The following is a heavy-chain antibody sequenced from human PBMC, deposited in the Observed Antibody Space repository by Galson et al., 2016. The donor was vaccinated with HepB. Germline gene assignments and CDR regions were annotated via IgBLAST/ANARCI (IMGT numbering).Heavy chain of an antibody. CDR1: GFTFRTYT. J-gene: IGHJ4*02. CDR2: ISYGGDST. CDR3: EKTQKYCGGGNCYSSV. V-gene: IGHV3-23*01. D-gene: IGHD2-15*01. Sequence: SLRLSCAASGFTFRTYTMGWVRQAPGKGLEWVSDISYGGDSTYYADSVKGRFTISRDDSKNTTYLQMNSLRAEDTAIYYCEKTQKYCGGGNCYSSVWGQGTLVTVSS.